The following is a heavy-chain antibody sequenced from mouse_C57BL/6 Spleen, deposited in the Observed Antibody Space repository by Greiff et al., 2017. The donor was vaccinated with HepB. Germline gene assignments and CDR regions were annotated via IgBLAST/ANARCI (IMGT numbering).Heavy chain of an antibody. J-gene: IGHJ4*01. CDR2: IYPGSGST. D-gene: IGHD1-1*01. Sequence: QVQLQQPGAELVKPGASVKMSCKASGYTFTSYWITWVKQRPGQGLEWIGDIYPGSGSTNYNEKFKSKATLTVDTSSSTAYMQLSSLTSEDSAVDYCAGSYYGSSYASAMDYWGQGTSVTVSS. CDR1: GYTFTSYW. CDR3: AGSYYGSSYASAMDY. V-gene: IGHV1-55*01.